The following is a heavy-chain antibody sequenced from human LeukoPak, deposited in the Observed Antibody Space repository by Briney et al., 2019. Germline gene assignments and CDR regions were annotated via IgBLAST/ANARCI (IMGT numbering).Heavy chain of an antibody. V-gene: IGHV3-64D*09. D-gene: IGHD2/OR15-2a*01. CDR2: IRRNGGRT. CDR1: GFTFSSFA. Sequence: GGSLRLSCSASGFTFSSFAMHWVRQAPGKGLEYVAAIRRNGGRTYYADSVKGRFTISRDNSKNSLYLQMSSLRAEDTAVYLCVKDLRSDFMGVLSRYLSYWGQGTLVTVSS. CDR3: VKDLRSDFMGVLSRYLSY. J-gene: IGHJ4*02.